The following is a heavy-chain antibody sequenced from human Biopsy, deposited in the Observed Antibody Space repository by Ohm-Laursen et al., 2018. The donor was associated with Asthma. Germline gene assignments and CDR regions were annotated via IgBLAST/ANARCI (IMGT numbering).Heavy chain of an antibody. CDR2: IYSGGTS. D-gene: IGHD2-8*01. Sequence: SLRLSCAASGFTVSRDHMFWVRQAPGKGLEWVSVIYSGGTSHTANSVRGRFTISRDFSKNTVHLQMHSLRVEDTAVYYCARGECNGVAHYYFDFWGQGTLVTVAT. CDR1: GFTVSRDH. J-gene: IGHJ4*02. V-gene: IGHV3-53*01. CDR3: ARGECNGVAHYYFDF.